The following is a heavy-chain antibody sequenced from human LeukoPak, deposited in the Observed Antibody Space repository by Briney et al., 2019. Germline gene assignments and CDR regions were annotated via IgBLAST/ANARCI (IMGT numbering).Heavy chain of an antibody. D-gene: IGHD2-2*01. CDR3: AKGYCSSTSCYVFDY. Sequence: PGGSLRLSCAASGFTFSSYAMSWVRQAPGKGLELVSAISGSGGSTYYADSVKGRFTISRDNSKNTLYLQMNSLRAEDTAVYYCAKGYCSSTSCYVFDYWGQGTLVTVSS. J-gene: IGHJ4*02. CDR1: GFTFSSYA. CDR2: ISGSGGST. V-gene: IGHV3-23*01.